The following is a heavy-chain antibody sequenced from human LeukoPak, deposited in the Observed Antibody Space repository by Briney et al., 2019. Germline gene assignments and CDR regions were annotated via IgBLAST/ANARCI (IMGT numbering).Heavy chain of an antibody. D-gene: IGHD3-22*01. J-gene: IGHJ6*02. V-gene: IGHV5-51*01. CDR1: GYSFTSYW. Sequence: GESLKISCKGSGYSFTSYWIGWVRQMPGKGLEWMGIIYPGASDTRYSPSFQGQVTISADKSISAAYLQWSSLKASDTAMYYCARQDGITMIVGPMDVWGQGTTVTVSS. CDR2: IYPGASDT. CDR3: ARQDGITMIVGPMDV.